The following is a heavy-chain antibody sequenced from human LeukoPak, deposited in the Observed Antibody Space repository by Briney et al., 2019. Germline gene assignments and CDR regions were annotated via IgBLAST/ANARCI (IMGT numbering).Heavy chain of an antibody. Sequence: PSETLSLTCTVSGGSISSSSYYWGWIRQPPGKGLEWIGSIYYSGSTYYNPSLKSRVTISVDTSKNQSSLKLSSVAAADTAVYYCAKVNYYFWADWYFDLWGRGTLVTVSS. CDR2: IYYSGST. CDR1: GGSISSSSYY. V-gene: IGHV4-39*07. D-gene: IGHD3-3*01. CDR3: AKVNYYFWADWYFDL. J-gene: IGHJ2*01.